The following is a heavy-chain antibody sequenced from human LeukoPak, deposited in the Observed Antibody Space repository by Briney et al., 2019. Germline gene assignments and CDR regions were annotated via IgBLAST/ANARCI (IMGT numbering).Heavy chain of an antibody. J-gene: IGHJ4*02. CDR3: ARPPQDYYSSKKYYLDY. CDR1: GYSFTSHW. V-gene: IGHV5-51*01. CDR2: IYPDDSDT. Sequence: GESLKISCKGSGYSFTSHWIAWVRQVPGKGLEWMGIIYPDDSDTRYHPSFQGQATISADKSISTAYLQWSSLKASDTAIYYCARPPQDYYSSKKYYLDYWGQGTLVTVSS. D-gene: IGHD3-10*01.